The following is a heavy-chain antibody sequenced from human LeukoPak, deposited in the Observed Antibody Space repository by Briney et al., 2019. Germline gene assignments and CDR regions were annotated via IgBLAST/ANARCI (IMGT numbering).Heavy chain of an antibody. J-gene: IGHJ4*02. CDR1: GGAISNDNFY. Sequence: SETLSLTCTVSGGAISNDNFYWGWIRQPPGKGLEWIGSINYSGITYYNPSLKSRVTISLDTSKTQFSLKSSSVTAADTAVYYCARLSDYWSQGTLVTVSS. V-gene: IGHV4-39*01. CDR2: INYSGIT. CDR3: ARLSDY.